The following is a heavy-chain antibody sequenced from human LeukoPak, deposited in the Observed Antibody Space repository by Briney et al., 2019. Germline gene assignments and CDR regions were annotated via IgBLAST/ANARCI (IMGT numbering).Heavy chain of an antibody. CDR1: GFSFDGYG. V-gene: IGHV3-74*01. CDR3: ARGGYGAHMG. D-gene: IGHD5-18*01. Sequence: GGSLRLSCVASGFSFDGYGMSWVRQPPGKGLVWVSGINSDGSTTGYADSVKGRFTISRDNAKSTVHLQMNSLRAEDTAVYYCARGGYGAHMGWGQGTLVTVSS. CDR2: INSDGSTT. J-gene: IGHJ4*02.